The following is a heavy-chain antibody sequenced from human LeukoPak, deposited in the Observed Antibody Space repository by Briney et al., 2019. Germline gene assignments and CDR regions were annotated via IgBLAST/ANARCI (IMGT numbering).Heavy chain of an antibody. CDR1: GFTVSSNY. J-gene: IGHJ4*02. V-gene: IGHV3-66*01. CDR3: AREGIAAAGTLYFGY. Sequence: GGSLRLSCAASGFTVSSNYMSWVRQAPGKGLEWVSVIYSGGSTYCADSVKGRFTISRDNSKNTLYLQMNSLRAEDTAVYYCAREGIAAAGTLYFGYWGQGTLVTVSS. D-gene: IGHD6-13*01. CDR2: IYSGGST.